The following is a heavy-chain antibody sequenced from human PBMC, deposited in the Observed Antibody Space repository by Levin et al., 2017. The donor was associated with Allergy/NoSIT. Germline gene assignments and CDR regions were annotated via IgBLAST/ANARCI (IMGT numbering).Heavy chain of an antibody. CDR3: ASAVAGSAKDDY. V-gene: IGHV3-23*01. D-gene: IGHD6-19*01. Sequence: PGGSLRLSCAASGFTFSSYAMSWVRQAPGKGLEWVSSIGGSGGTIYNADSVKGRFTITRDNSKNTLYLQMNNLRAEDTAVYYCASAVAGSAKDDYWGQGTLVTVSS. CDR2: IGGSGGTI. CDR1: GFTFSSYA. J-gene: IGHJ4*02.